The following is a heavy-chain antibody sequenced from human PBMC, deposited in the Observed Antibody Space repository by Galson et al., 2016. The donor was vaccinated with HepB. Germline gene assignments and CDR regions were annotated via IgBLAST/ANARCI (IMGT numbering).Heavy chain of an antibody. Sequence: SETLSLTCAVYGGSFRGYYWTWIRQPPGKGLEWIGEINQSGRTNYNPTRRSRATISQDTSKNQLSLKMTPVDAADPAVYYCARGVGIAFGARTVIGWYDSWGHGILVTVSS. CDR3: ARGVGIAFGARTVIGWYDS. CDR2: INQSGRT. D-gene: IGHD3-16*01. J-gene: IGHJ5*01. V-gene: IGHV4-34*01. CDR1: GGSFRGYY.